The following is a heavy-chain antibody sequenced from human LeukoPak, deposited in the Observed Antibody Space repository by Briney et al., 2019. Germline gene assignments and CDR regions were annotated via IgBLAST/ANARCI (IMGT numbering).Heavy chain of an antibody. Sequence: SETLSLTCAVYGGSFSGYYWSWIRQPPGKGLEWIGEINHSGSTNYNPSLKSRVTISVDTSKNQFSLKLNSVTAADTAFYYCARQGASYPFDYWGQGTLVTVSS. J-gene: IGHJ4*02. CDR3: ARQGASYPFDY. V-gene: IGHV4-34*01. CDR1: GGSFSGYY. D-gene: IGHD1-26*01. CDR2: INHSGST.